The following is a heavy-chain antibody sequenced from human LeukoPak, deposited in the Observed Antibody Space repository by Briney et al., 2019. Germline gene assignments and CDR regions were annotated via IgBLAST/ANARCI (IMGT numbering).Heavy chain of an antibody. CDR3: ARSGPYYYYYGMDV. CDR2: INAGNGNT. Sequence: ASVKVSCKASGYTFTSYAMHWVRQAPGQRLEWMGWINAGNGNTKYSQKFQGRVTITRDTSASTAYMELSSLRSEDTAVYYCARSGPYYYYYGMDVWGQGTTVTVSS. J-gene: IGHJ6*02. CDR1: GYTFTSYA. V-gene: IGHV1-3*01. D-gene: IGHD6-25*01.